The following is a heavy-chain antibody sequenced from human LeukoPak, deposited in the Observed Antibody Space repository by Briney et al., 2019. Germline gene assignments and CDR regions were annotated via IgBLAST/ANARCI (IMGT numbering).Heavy chain of an antibody. Sequence: ASVKVSCKASGYTFTSYDINWVRQATGQGLEWMGWMNPNSGNTGYAQKFQGRVTMTRNTSISTAYMELSSLRSEDTAVYYCARGPMYYDIRGYHYYFDYWGQGTLVTVSS. CDR2: MNPNSGNT. J-gene: IGHJ4*02. V-gene: IGHV1-8*01. D-gene: IGHD3-22*01. CDR3: ARGPMYYDIRGYHYYFDY. CDR1: GYTFTSYD.